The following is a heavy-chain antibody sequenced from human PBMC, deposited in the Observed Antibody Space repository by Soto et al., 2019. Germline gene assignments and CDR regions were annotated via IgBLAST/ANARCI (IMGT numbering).Heavy chain of an antibody. D-gene: IGHD6-13*01. Sequence: GSSVKVSCKATGYTFTSYYMHWVGQAAGQGLEWMGILNPSGGSTSYAQEFQGRVTMTRDTSTSTVYKELSRLRPEDTAVYYCGREARGQSQGIAAEGHLYYWGQGTLVTVSS. J-gene: IGHJ4*02. CDR2: LNPSGGST. V-gene: IGHV1-46*01. CDR1: GYTFTSYY. CDR3: GREARGQSQGIAAEGHLYY.